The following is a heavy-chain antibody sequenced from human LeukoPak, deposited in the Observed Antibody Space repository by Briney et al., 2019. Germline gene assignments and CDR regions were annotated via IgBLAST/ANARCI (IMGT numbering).Heavy chain of an antibody. V-gene: IGHV1-24*01. CDR1: GYTLTELS. CDR2: FDPEDGET. J-gene: IGHJ2*01. CDR3: ATSITGDRHWYFDL. D-gene: IGHD7-27*01. Sequence: ASVKVSCKVSGYTLTELSMHWVRQAPGKGLEWMGGFDPEDGETIYAQKFQGRVTMTEDTSTDTAYMELSSLGSEDTAVYYCATSITGDRHWYFDLWGRGTLVTVSS.